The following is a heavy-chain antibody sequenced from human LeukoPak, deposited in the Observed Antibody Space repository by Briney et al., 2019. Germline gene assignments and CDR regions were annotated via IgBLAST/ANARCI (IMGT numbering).Heavy chain of an antibody. CDR1: GFTFSSYA. J-gene: IGHJ4*02. CDR3: AGNYYYYDSSGYHTPHDY. V-gene: IGHV3-53*01. CDR2: IYSGGST. Sequence: GGSLRLSCAASGFTFSSYAMSWVRQAPGKGLEWVSVIYSGGSTYYADSVKGRFTISRDNSKNTLYLQMNSLRAEDTAVYYCAGNYYYYDSSGYHTPHDYWGQGTLVTVSS. D-gene: IGHD3-22*01.